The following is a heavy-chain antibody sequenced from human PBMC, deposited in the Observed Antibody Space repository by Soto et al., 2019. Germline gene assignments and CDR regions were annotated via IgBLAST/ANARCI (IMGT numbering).Heavy chain of an antibody. CDR3: ARWKGGSQWANYYYYGMDV. Sequence: ASVKVSCKASGYTFTGYYMHWVRQAPGQGLEWMGWINPNSGGTNYAQKFQGWVTITRDTSISTAYMELSRLRSDDTAVYYCARWKGGSQWANYYYYGMDVWGQGTTVTVSS. J-gene: IGHJ6*02. CDR1: GYTFTGYY. V-gene: IGHV1-2*04. D-gene: IGHD1-26*01. CDR2: INPNSGGT.